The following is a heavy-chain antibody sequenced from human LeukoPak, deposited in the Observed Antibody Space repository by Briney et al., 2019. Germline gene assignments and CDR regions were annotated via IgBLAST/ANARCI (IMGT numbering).Heavy chain of an antibody. D-gene: IGHD3-16*02. CDR2: IKQDGSEK. J-gene: IGHJ4*02. Sequence: GGSLRLSCAASGFTFTSYWMSWVRQAPGKGLEWVANIKQDGSEKYYVDSVKGRFTISRDNAKNSLYLEMNSLRAEDTAVYYCAGHKSRLGELSSLDYWGQGTLVTVSS. V-gene: IGHV3-7*01. CDR3: AGHKSRLGELSSLDY. CDR1: GFTFTSYW.